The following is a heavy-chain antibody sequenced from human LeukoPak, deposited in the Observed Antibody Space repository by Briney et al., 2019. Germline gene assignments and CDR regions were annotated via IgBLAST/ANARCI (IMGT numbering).Heavy chain of an antibody. J-gene: IGHJ6*02. CDR2: ISADGSTT. CDR1: GLTFSFYW. Sequence: GGSLRLSCAASGLTFSFYWMHWVRQAPGKGLVWVSRISADGSTTNYADSMKGRFTISRDNAKNTLYLQMNSLRAEDTAVYYCATHKRSVWLGRSAYYYGMDVWGQGTTVTVSS. V-gene: IGHV3-74*01. D-gene: IGHD6-19*01. CDR3: ATHKRSVWLGRSAYYYGMDV.